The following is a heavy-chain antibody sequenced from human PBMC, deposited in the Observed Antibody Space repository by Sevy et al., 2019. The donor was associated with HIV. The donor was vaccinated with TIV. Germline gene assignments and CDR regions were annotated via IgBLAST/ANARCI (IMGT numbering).Heavy chain of an antibody. V-gene: IGHV3-7*01. J-gene: IGHJ4*02. CDR2: IKQDGSVR. CDR1: GFTMSSYW. Sequence: GGSLRLSCAASGFTMSSYWVTWVRQAPGKGLEWVANIKQDGSVRKYLDSVKGRFTISRDNSKNTLYLQMNSLRAEDTAVYYCAKDRSSGRLGGRGYYFDYWGQGTLVTVSS. D-gene: IGHD6-19*01. CDR3: AKDRSSGRLGGRGYYFDY.